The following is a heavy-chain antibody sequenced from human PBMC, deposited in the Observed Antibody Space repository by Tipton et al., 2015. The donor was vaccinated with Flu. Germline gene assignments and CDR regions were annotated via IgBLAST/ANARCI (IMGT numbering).Heavy chain of an antibody. CDR1: GFTFNTYW. CDR3: VREVGGPGSY. Sequence: SLRLSCAASGFTFNTYWMTWVRQAPGKGLEWVANINQNGSEKYYVDSVKGRFTISRDNAKNSFYLQMNSLRDEDTAVYYCVREVGGPGSYWGQGTLVTVSS. V-gene: IGHV3-7*01. D-gene: IGHD6-19*01. CDR2: INQNGSEK. J-gene: IGHJ4*02.